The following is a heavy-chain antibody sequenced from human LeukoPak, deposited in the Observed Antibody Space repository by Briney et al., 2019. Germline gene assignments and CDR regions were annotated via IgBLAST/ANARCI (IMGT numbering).Heavy chain of an antibody. CDR1: GYSISSGYY. CDR3: GRDNSNTGGDY. J-gene: IGHJ4*02. V-gene: IGHV4-38-2*02. CDR2: ISHSGST. D-gene: IGHD2/OR15-2a*01. Sequence: SETLSLTCAVSGYSISSGYYWGWIRQPPGKGLEWIWSISHSGSTYYSPPLRSRVTISLDTSKNRFSLKLSSVTAADTAVYYCGRDNSNTGGDYWGQGTLVTVSS.